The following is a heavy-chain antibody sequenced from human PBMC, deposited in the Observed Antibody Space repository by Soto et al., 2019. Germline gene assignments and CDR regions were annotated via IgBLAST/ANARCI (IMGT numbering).Heavy chain of an antibody. V-gene: IGHV3-48*02. CDR3: ARDLRYYYDSSGYSR. J-gene: IGHJ4*02. Sequence: GGSLRLSCAASGFTFSSYSMNWVRQAPGKGLEWVSYISSSSSTIYYADSVKGRFTISRDNAKNSLYLQMNSLRDEDTAVYYCARDLRYYYDSSGYSRWGQGTLVTVSS. D-gene: IGHD3-22*01. CDR1: GFTFSSYS. CDR2: ISSSSSTI.